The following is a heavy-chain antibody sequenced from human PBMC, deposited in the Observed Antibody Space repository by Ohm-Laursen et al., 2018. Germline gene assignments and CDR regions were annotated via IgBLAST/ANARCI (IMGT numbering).Heavy chain of an antibody. CDR2: MWYDGSHQ. Sequence: SLRLSCAASGFTFSRYTMHWVRQSPGKGLEWVAVMWYDGSHQYSADSVKGRLTISRDNSQNTLYLQMNSLSVEDTAIYYCAKKLPDAQPIDYWGQGTLITVSS. CDR3: AKKLPDAQPIDY. J-gene: IGHJ4*02. D-gene: IGHD4-23*01. V-gene: IGHV3-33*06. CDR1: GFTFSRYT.